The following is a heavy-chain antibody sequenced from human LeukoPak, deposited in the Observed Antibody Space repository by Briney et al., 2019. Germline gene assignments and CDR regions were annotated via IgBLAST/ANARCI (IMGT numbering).Heavy chain of an antibody. V-gene: IGHV3-23*01. CDR2: ISGSGGST. D-gene: IGHD6-25*01. Sequence: PGGSLRLSCAASGFTFTNYAMTWVRQAPGKGLEWVSAISGSGGSTYYADSVKGRFSLSRDNSRNTLYLQKNSLRVEETAVYYCARVEAAAWYYYYMDVWGKGTTVTVSS. CDR1: GFTFTNYA. J-gene: IGHJ6*03. CDR3: ARVEAAAWYYYYMDV.